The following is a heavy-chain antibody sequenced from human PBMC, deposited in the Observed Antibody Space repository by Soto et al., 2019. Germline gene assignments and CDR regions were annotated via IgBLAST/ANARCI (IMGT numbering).Heavy chain of an antibody. CDR1: GYTFTGYY. CDR2: LNPNTGDT. Sequence: QVRLVQSGAEVKRPGASVKVSCKASGYTFTGYYMYWVRQAPGQGLEWMGWLNPNTGDTNYAQKFQGRVTMTRDTSSNTVYMDLNRLRSDDTAVYYCARDPGAFGEIWEFWGQGTLVTVSS. J-gene: IGHJ4*02. D-gene: IGHD3-10*01. V-gene: IGHV1-2*02. CDR3: ARDPGAFGEIWEF.